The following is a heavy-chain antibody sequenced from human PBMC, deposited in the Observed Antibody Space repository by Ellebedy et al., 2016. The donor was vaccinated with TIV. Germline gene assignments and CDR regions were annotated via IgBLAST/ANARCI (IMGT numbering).Heavy chain of an antibody. CDR1: GYTFTSYS. D-gene: IGHD1-7*01. CDR3: AKQVAGTSKYLQN. J-gene: IGHJ1*01. V-gene: IGHV1-46*04. CDR2: INPSGGSA. Sequence: ASVKVSCKPSGYTFTSYSMHWVRQPPGQGLEWMGIINPSGGSANYAQKLQGRVTMTRDTSTRTVYMELSRLRFEDTAVYFCAKQVAGTSKYLQNWGQGTLVTISS.